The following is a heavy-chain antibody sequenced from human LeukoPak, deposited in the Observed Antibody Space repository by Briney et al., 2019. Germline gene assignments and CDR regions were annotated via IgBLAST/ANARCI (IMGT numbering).Heavy chain of an antibody. CDR2: VSDRGDST. D-gene: IGHD3-9*01. CDR3: AKVRDPTTWSLNY. V-gene: IGHV3-23*01. CDR1: GFTFSSYA. J-gene: IGHJ4*02. Sequence: GGSLRLSCAASGFTFSSYAMSWVRQTPGKGLEWVSTVSDRGDSTYYADSVKGRFTISRDNSKNTLYLQMDSLKIEDTGIYYCAKVRDPTTWSLNYWGQGTLVIVSS.